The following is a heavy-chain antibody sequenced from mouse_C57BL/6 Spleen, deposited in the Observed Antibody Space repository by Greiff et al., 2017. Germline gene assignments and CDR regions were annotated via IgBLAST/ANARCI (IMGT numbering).Heavy chain of an antibody. J-gene: IGHJ2*01. D-gene: IGHD2-2*01. CDR3: ARESSMVRTGYYFDY. CDR1: GYTFTSYW. CDR2: IYPGSGST. V-gene: IGHV1-55*01. Sequence: QVQLQQPGAELVKPGASVKMSCKASGYTFTSYWITWVKQRPGQGLEWIGDIYPGSGSTNYNEKFKSKDTLTVDTSSSTAYIQLSSLTAEDTAVYYCARESSMVRTGYYFDYGGQGTTRTVSS.